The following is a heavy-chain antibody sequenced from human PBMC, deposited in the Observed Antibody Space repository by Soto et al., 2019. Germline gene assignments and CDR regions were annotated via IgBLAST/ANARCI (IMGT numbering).Heavy chain of an antibody. CDR2: IDPSDSYT. D-gene: IGHD3-10*01. J-gene: IGHJ4*02. CDR3: AKDQGVWFGELSLSPHFDY. CDR1: GYSFTSYW. Sequence: GESLKISCKGSGYSFTSYWISWVRQMPGKGLEWMGRIDPSDSYTNYSPSFQGHVTISADKSISTAYLQWSSLKASDTAVYYCAKDQGVWFGELSLSPHFDYWGQGTLVTVSS. V-gene: IGHV5-10-1*01.